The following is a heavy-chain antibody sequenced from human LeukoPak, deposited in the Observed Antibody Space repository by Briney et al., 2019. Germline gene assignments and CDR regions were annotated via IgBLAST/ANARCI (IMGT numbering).Heavy chain of an antibody. CDR3: ARLPYYYDSPGMDV. CDR2: IYYSGRT. Sequence: SETLSLTCTVSGGSISSYYWTWIRQPPGKGLEWIGSIYYSGRTNYNPSLKSRVTISVDTSKNQFSLKLSSVTAADTAVYYCARLPYYYDSPGMDVWGQGTTVTVSS. D-gene: IGHD3-22*01. V-gene: IGHV4-59*01. CDR1: GGSISSYY. J-gene: IGHJ6*02.